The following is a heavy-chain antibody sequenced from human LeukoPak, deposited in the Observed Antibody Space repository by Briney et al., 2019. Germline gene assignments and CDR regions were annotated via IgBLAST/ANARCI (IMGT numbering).Heavy chain of an antibody. D-gene: IGHD2-2*01. J-gene: IGHJ6*02. V-gene: IGHV3-23*01. CDR2: VSGTGGTT. CDR3: AKGGDIVVIPDYFGMDV. CDR1: RFTLKDYA. Sequence: PGGSLRLSCAASRFTLKDYAMNWVRQAPGKGLELVSSVSGTGGTTYYGDSVKGRFTIYRDNSKNTLYLQMNSLRAEDTAVYSCAKGGDIVVIPDYFGMDVWGQGTTVTVSS.